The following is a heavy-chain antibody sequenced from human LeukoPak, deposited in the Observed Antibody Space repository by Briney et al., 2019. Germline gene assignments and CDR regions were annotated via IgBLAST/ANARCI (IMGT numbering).Heavy chain of an antibody. Sequence: PGGSLRLSCAASGSIFSISVMRWVRQAPGKGLVWVSRINSDGSSTTYADSVKGRFTISRDNAKNTLYLQMNSLRAEDTAMYYCVRQYSYDSSGYYPWDYWGQGTLVTVSS. CDR1: GSIFSISV. CDR2: INSDGSST. V-gene: IGHV3-74*01. J-gene: IGHJ4*02. D-gene: IGHD3-22*01. CDR3: VRQYSYDSSGYYPWDY.